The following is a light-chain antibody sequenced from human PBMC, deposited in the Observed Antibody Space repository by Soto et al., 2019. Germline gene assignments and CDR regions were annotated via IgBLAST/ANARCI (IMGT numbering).Light chain of an antibody. J-gene: IGKJ1*01. CDR2: KAS. V-gene: IGKV1-5*03. Sequence: IQMTQSPSTLSASVGDRVTITCRDSQSISTWLAWYQPKPGKAPKVLIYKASSLESGVPSRFSGSGSGTEFTLTISSLQPDDVATYYCQPYNSYSRTCGQGTKVEIK. CDR3: QPYNSYSRT. CDR1: QSISTW.